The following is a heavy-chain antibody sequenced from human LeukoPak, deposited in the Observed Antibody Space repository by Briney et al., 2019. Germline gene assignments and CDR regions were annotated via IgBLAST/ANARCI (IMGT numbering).Heavy chain of an antibody. J-gene: IGHJ6*02. Sequence: SETLSLTCTVSGGSISSYYWSWIRQPPGKGLEWIGYIYYSGSTNYNPSLKSRVTISVDTSKNQFSLKLSSVTAADTAVYYCARDPGLEGYYYGMDVWGQGTTVTVSS. CDR1: GGSISSYY. V-gene: IGHV4-59*01. CDR3: ARDPGLEGYYYGMDV. CDR2: IYYSGST.